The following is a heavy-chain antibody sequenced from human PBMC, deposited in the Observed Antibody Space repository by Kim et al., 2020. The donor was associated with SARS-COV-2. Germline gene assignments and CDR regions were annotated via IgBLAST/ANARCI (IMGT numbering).Heavy chain of an antibody. J-gene: IGHJ6*02. CDR2: ISIGRSAI. CDR1: GFNFSDYD. D-gene: IGHD3-10*01. V-gene: IGHV3-11*01. CDR3: ARGESPYGSGTSDADYFYYGVVV. Sequence: GGSRRLSCAASGFNFSDYDMNWIRQAPGKGLEWVSFISIGRSAIYSADSVKGRFTISRDNAKNSLYLQMNSLRAEDTAVYYCARGESPYGSGTSDADYFYYGVVVWGRGTTVTASS.